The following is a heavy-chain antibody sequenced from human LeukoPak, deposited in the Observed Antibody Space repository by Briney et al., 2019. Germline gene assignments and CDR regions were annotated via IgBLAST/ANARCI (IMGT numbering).Heavy chain of an antibody. CDR3: ARLSGYSSGHYYSGY. Sequence: KTSETLSLTCTVSGGSISSDYWSWIRQPPGKGLEWIGYIYYRGSTNYNPSLKSRVTISVDTSKNQFSLKLSSVTAADTAVYYCARLSGYSSGHYYSGYWGQGTLVTVSS. CDR2: IYYRGST. CDR1: GGSISSDY. V-gene: IGHV4-59*01. D-gene: IGHD3-22*01. J-gene: IGHJ4*02.